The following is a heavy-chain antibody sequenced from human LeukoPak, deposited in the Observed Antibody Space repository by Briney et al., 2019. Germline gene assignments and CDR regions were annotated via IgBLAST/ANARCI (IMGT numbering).Heavy chain of an antibody. D-gene: IGHD1-7*01. Sequence: SETLSLTCTVSGGSISIYYWSWVRQPPGKGLEWIGYIYNSGSTYYNPSLKSRVTISVDTSKNQFSLKLTSVTAADTAVYYCARYTPTGTTGDSWGQGTLVTVSS. CDR1: GGSISIYY. V-gene: IGHV4-59*12. J-gene: IGHJ4*02. CDR2: IYNSGST. CDR3: ARYTPTGTTGDS.